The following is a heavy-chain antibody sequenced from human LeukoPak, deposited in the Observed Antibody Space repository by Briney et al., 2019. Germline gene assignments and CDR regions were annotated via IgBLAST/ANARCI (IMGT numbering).Heavy chain of an antibody. V-gene: IGHV4-39*07. J-gene: IGHJ6*02. Sequence: SETLSLTCTVSGGSISSSSYYWGWIRQPPGKGLEWIGSIYYSGSTNYNPSLKSRVTISVDTSKNQFSLKLSSVTAADTAVYYCARRAYYYYGMDVWGQGTTVTVSS. CDR3: ARRAYYYYGMDV. CDR1: GGSISSSSYY. CDR2: IYYSGST.